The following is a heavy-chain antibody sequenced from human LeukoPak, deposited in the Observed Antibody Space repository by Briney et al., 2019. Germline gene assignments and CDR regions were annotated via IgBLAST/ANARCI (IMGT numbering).Heavy chain of an antibody. CDR3: AKGGWYGYYFDY. V-gene: IGHV3-30*02. Sequence: GGSLRLPCAASGFTFSSYGMHWVRQAPGKGLEWVAFIRYDGSNKYYADSVKGRFTISRDNSKNTLYLQMNSLRAEDTAVYYCAKGGWYGYYFDYWGQGTLVTVSS. CDR2: IRYDGSNK. J-gene: IGHJ4*02. CDR1: GFTFSSYG. D-gene: IGHD6-19*01.